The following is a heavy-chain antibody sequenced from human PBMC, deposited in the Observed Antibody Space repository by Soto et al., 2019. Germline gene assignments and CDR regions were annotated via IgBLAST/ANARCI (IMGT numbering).Heavy chain of an antibody. CDR2: ITPNNGYT. CDR3: ATTYDSGFDP. V-gene: IGHV1-18*01. Sequence: QLQLMQSGGEAKNPGASVKLSCEASGYSFSTYAISWLRQATGQGLEWMGLITPNNGYTNYAQKFQGRRMRTTDLPSITAYMELTSLSYDDTAMYYCATTYDSGFDPWGQGTLVSVS. CDR1: GYSFSTYA. D-gene: IGHD3-3*01. J-gene: IGHJ5*02.